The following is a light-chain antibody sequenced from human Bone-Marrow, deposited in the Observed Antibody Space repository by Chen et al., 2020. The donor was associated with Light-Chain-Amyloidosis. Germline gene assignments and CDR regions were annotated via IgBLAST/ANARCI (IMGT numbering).Light chain of an antibody. Sequence: DIQMTQSPSSLSAFVGDRVPITCRASRNIGTYLNWYQYKPGKIPNLLIYGASSLLSGVPSRFSGSGSGTDFTLTIASLQPEDFATYYCQQSHRIPLTFGQGTKVDI. CDR3: QQSHRIPLT. CDR2: GAS. V-gene: IGKV1-39*01. CDR1: RNIGTY. J-gene: IGKJ2*01.